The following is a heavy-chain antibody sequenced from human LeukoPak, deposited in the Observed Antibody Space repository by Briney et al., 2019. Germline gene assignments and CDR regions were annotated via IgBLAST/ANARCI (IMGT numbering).Heavy chain of an antibody. CDR2: ISGSGGST. D-gene: IGHD3-22*01. Sequence: GGSLRLSCAASGFTFSSYAMSWVRQAPGKGLEWVSAISGSGGSTYYADSVKGRFTISRDNSKNTLYLQMNSLRAEDTAVYYCAKSLMITYYYDSSGYYPFFDYWGQGTLVTVSS. CDR3: AKSLMITYYYDSSGYYPFFDY. J-gene: IGHJ4*02. V-gene: IGHV3-23*01. CDR1: GFTFSSYA.